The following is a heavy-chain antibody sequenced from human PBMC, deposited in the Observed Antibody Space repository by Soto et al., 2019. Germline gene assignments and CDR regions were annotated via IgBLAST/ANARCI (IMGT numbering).Heavy chain of an antibody. D-gene: IGHD2-21*02. J-gene: IGHJ3*02. CDR3: ARESRDFDI. Sequence: QVQVVESGGGVVQPGRSLRLSCAGAGFIFSDFAMHWVRQSPGKGLEWVAGVIYDGSSKFYADSVKGRFAISRDNSKNTLYLQMDSLGPEDTALYDCARESRDFDIWGQGTMVTVSS. CDR1: GFIFSDFA. CDR2: VIYDGSSK. V-gene: IGHV3-30*09.